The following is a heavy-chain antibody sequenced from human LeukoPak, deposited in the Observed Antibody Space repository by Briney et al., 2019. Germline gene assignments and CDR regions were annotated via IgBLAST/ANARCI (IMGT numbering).Heavy chain of an antibody. CDR2: FDPEDGET. Sequence: ASVKVSCKASGGTFSSYAISWVRQAPGKGLEWMGGFDPEDGETIYAQKFQGRVTMTEDTSTDTAYMELSSLRSEDTAVYYCATPTMIVVDWGQGTLVTVSS. CDR1: GGTFSSYA. V-gene: IGHV1-24*01. CDR3: ATPTMIVVD. D-gene: IGHD3-22*01. J-gene: IGHJ4*02.